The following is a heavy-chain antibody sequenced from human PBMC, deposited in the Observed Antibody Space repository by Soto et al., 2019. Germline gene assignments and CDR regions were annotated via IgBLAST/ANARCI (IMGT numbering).Heavy chain of an antibody. Sequence: EVQLVESGGGLVQPGRSLRLSCAASGFTFDDYAMHWVRQAPGKGLAWVSGISWNSVSIGYADSVKGRFTISRDNAKNSLYLQMNSLRADDTALYYCAKDKRDDFWSGTFFDYWGQGTMVTVSS. D-gene: IGHD3-3*01. CDR1: GFTFDDYA. V-gene: IGHV3-9*01. CDR3: AKDKRDDFWSGTFFDY. CDR2: ISWNSVSI. J-gene: IGHJ4*02.